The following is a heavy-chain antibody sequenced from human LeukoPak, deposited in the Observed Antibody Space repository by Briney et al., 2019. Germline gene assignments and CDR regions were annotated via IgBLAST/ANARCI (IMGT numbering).Heavy chain of an antibody. CDR2: ISGDGVST. J-gene: IGHJ4*02. CDR3: AKESGKFDY. CDR1: GDPSSTRD. Sequence: GGSLILSCLDAGDPSSTRDLIGFRQAPGKGLEWVSLISGDGVSTFYADSVKGRFSISRDNSKNSLYPEMDSLRTEDAAMYYCAKESGKFDYWGQGTLVAVSS. V-gene: IGHV3-43*02.